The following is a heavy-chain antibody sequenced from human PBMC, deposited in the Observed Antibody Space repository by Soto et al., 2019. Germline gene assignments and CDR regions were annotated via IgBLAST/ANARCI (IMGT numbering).Heavy chain of an antibody. V-gene: IGHV4-59*01. Sequence: QVQLQESGPGLVKPSETLSLTCTVSGGSISRYYWSWIRQPPGKGLEWIGYIFYSGSTNYNPSIKSRVTISVDTSKNQFSLKLSSVTAADTAVYYCARAWGYAFDIWGQGTMVTVSS. J-gene: IGHJ3*02. CDR3: ARAWGYAFDI. CDR2: IFYSGST. D-gene: IGHD7-27*01. CDR1: GGSISRYY.